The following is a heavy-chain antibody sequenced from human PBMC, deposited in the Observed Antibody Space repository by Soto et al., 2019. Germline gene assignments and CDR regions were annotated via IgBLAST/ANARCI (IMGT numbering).Heavy chain of an antibody. Sequence: GGSLRLSCAASGFTFSSYGMRWVRQAPGKGLEWVAVISYDGSNKYYADSVKGRFTISRDNSKNTLYLQMNSLRAEDTAVYYCAKIVDTAMNPVDYWGQGTLVTVSS. J-gene: IGHJ4*02. V-gene: IGHV3-30*18. D-gene: IGHD5-18*01. CDR1: GFTFSSYG. CDR2: ISYDGSNK. CDR3: AKIVDTAMNPVDY.